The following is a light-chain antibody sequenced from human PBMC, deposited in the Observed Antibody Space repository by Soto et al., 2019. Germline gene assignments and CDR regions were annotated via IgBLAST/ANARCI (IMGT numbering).Light chain of an antibody. CDR3: SSYSGTNNVV. CDR1: SSDVGGYNY. J-gene: IGLJ2*01. V-gene: IGLV2-8*01. Sequence: QSALTQPPSASGSPGQSVTTSCTGTSSDVGGYNYVSWYQQHPGKAPKLIIYEVTKRPSGVPDRFSGSKSGNTASLTVSGLQAEDEAAYYCSSYSGTNNVVFGGGTQLTVL. CDR2: EVT.